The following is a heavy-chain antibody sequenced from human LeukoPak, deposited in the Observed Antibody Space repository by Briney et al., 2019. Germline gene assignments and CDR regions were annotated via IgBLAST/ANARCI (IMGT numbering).Heavy chain of an antibody. CDR1: GASFSGYH. CDR3: ARGIYYGSGSYYLVDY. CDR2: INDSGSP. Sequence: SETLSLTCEVNGASFSGYHWTWIRQPPGKGLDWIGEINDSGSPIYNPSLKSRVTISVDTSKNQFSLKLSSVTAADTAVYYCARGIYYGSGSYYLVDYWGQGTLVTVSS. V-gene: IGHV4-34*01. D-gene: IGHD3-10*01. J-gene: IGHJ4*02.